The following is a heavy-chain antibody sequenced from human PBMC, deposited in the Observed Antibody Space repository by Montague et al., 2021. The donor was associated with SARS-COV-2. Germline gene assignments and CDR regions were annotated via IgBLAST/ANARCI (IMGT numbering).Heavy chain of an antibody. CDR1: GDSISSYY. CDR2: IYYSGNT. Sequence: SETLSLTCTVSGDSISSYYWSWIRQPPGKGLEWIGYIYYSGNTNYNPSLKSRVTMSVDTSKNQFSLKLSSVTAADTAVYYCASVPFVGRPFMCCYYGMDVWGQGTTVTVSS. J-gene: IGHJ6*02. CDR3: ASVPFVGRPFMCCYYGMDV. D-gene: IGHD2-15*01. V-gene: IGHV4-59*01.